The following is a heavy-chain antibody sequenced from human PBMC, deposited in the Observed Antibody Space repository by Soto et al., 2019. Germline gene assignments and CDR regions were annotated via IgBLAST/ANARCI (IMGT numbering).Heavy chain of an antibody. J-gene: IGHJ4*02. V-gene: IGHV3-9*01. CDR2: ISWNSGSI. CDR3: AKGYNWNFQPPFDY. Sequence: DVQLVESGGGLVQPGRSLRLSCAASGFTFDDYAMHWVRQAPGKGLEWVSGISWNSGSIGYADSVKGRFTISRDNAKNSLYLQMNSLRAEDTALYYCAKGYNWNFQPPFDYWGQGTLVTVSS. CDR1: GFTFDDYA. D-gene: IGHD1-7*01.